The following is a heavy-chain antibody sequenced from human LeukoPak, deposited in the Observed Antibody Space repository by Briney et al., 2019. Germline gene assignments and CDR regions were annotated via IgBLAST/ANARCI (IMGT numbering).Heavy chain of an antibody. J-gene: IGHJ4*02. CDR1: GGSISSYY. V-gene: IGHV4-59*01. CDR3: TRGSFLGAKVDF. D-gene: IGHD4/OR15-4a*01. Sequence: PSETLSLTCTVSGGSISSYYGSWIRQPPGKGLEWIGYIYYSGSTNYNPSLKSRVTISVDTSKNQFSLKLSSVTAADTAVYYCTRGSFLGAKVDFWGQGTLVTVSS. CDR2: IYYSGST.